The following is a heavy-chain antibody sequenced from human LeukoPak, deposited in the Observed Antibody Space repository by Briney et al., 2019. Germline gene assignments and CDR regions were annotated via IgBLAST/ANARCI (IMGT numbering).Heavy chain of an antibody. Sequence: ASVKVSCKASGYTFTSYYMHWVRQAPGQGLERMGIINPSGGSTSYAQKFQGRVTMTRDMSTSTVYMELSSLRSEDTAVYYCARGGSSWLAGRYAEYFQHWGQGTLVTVSS. CDR3: ARGGSSWLAGRYAEYFQH. CDR1: GYTFTSYY. V-gene: IGHV1-46*01. J-gene: IGHJ1*01. D-gene: IGHD6-13*01. CDR2: INPSGGST.